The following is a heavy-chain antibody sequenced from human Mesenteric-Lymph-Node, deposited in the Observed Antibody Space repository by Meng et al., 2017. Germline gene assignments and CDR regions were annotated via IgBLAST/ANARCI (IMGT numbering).Heavy chain of an antibody. Sequence: ASVKVSCKASGGTFSSYAISWVRQAPGQGLEWMGWISAYNGNTNYAQKLQGRVTMTTDTSTSTAYMELSRLRSDDTAVYYCARLGSPGGFDLWGRGTLVTVSS. CDR1: GGTFSSYA. CDR2: ISAYNGNT. D-gene: IGHD2-8*02. J-gene: IGHJ2*01. V-gene: IGHV1-18*01. CDR3: ARLGSPGGFDL.